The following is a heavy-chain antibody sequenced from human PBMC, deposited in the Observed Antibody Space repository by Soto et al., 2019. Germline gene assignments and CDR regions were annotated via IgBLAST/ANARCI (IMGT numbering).Heavy chain of an antibody. D-gene: IGHD2-15*01. CDR1: GFTFSSYG. J-gene: IGHJ4*02. CDR3: AKACSGGSCYLDY. CDR2: ISYDGSNK. Sequence: GGSLRLSCAASGFTFSSYGMHWVRQAPGKGLEWVAVISYDGSNKYYADSVKGRFTISRDNSKNTPYLQMNSLRAEDTAVYYCAKACSGGSCYLDYWGQGTLVTVSS. V-gene: IGHV3-30*18.